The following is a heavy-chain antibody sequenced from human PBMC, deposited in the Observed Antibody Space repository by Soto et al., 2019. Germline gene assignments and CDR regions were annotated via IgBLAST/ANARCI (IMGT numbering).Heavy chain of an antibody. CDR3: ARETYYSGPILGNLDL. J-gene: IGHJ2*01. CDR2: VSSEGGTQ. D-gene: IGHD6-19*01. V-gene: IGHV3-30-3*01. CDR1: GFTFSTYA. Sequence: QLQLVESGGGVVQPGMSLRLSCAASGFTFSTYAMQWVRQAPGKGLEWVAVVSSEGGTQFYADSVKGRFTISRDNSKNSLFLQMSSLTTEDAAIYYCARETYYSGPILGNLDLWGRGTLVTVSS.